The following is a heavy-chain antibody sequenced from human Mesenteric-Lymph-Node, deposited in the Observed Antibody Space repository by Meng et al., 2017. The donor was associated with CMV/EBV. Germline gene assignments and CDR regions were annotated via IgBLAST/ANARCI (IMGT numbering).Heavy chain of an antibody. CDR1: GFTFSDYS. CDR2: ISSSYYI. J-gene: IGHJ6*02. D-gene: IGHD3-3*01. V-gene: IGHV3-21*01. CDR3: ARGVGSHDFWSAHSYYYGMDV. Sequence: GESLKISCIVSGFTFSDYSMNWVRQAPGKGLEWVSSISSSYYIYDADSVRGRFTISRDNAKNSLYLQMNSLRAEDTAVYYCARGVGSHDFWSAHSYYYGMDVWGQGTTVTVSS.